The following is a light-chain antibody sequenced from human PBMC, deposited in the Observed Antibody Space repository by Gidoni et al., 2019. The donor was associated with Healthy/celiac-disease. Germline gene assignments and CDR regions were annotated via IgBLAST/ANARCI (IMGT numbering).Light chain of an antibody. CDR3: QQYNNWPQWT. J-gene: IGKJ1*01. CDR1: QSVSSN. V-gene: IGKV3-15*01. CDR2: GAS. Sequence: EIVMTQSPATLSVSPGERATLSCRASQSVSSNLAWYQQKPGQAPRLLIYGASTRATGIPARFSGSGSGTEFTLTISSLQSEDFAVYYCQQYNNWPQWTFGRDQGGNQT.